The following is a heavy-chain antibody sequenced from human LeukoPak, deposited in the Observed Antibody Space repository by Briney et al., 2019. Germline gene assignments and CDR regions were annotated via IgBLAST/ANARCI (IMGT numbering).Heavy chain of an antibody. Sequence: PGRTLRHFYTASGFTFSSYSMNWVRQAPGKGMEWVSYISSSSSTIYYADSVKGRFTISRDNAKNSLYLQMNSLRAEDTAVYYCARDSSWSGLNWFDPWGQETLVTVSS. CDR3: ARDSSWSGLNWFDP. CDR2: ISSSSSTI. CDR1: GFTFSSYS. D-gene: IGHD6-13*01. V-gene: IGHV3-48*04. J-gene: IGHJ5*02.